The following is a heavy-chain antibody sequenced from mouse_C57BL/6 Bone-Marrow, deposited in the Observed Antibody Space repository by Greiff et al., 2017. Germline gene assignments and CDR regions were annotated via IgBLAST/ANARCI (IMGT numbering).Heavy chain of an antibody. CDR3: ASSSYSAWFAY. D-gene: IGHD1-1*01. J-gene: IGHJ3*01. CDR1: GFTFSDYY. Sequence: EVNVVESEGGLVQPGSSMKLSCTASGFTFSDYYMAWVRQVPEKGLEWVANINYDGSSTYYLDSLKSRFIISRDNAKNILYLQMSSLKSEDTATYYCASSSYSAWFAYWGQGTLVTVSA. CDR2: INYDGSST. V-gene: IGHV5-16*01.